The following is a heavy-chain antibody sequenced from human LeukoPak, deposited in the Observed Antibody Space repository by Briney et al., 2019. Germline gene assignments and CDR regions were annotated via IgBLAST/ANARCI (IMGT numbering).Heavy chain of an antibody. CDR3: ARECSSTSCYRSGLDP. Sequence: GGSLRLSCAASGFTFSSYWMHWVRQAPGKGLEWVARINNDGSSTNYADSVKGRFTISRDNAKNTLYLQMNSLRAEDTAVYYCARECSSTSCYRSGLDPWGQGTLVTVSS. D-gene: IGHD2-2*01. CDR2: INNDGSST. J-gene: IGHJ5*02. V-gene: IGHV3-74*01. CDR1: GFTFSSYW.